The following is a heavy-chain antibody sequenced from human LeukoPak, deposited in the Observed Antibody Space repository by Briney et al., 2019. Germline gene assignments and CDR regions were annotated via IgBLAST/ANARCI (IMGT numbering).Heavy chain of an antibody. CDR2: TYYRSKWYN. CDR1: GDSVSSNSAA. D-gene: IGHD6-19*01. CDR3: AREKAVAGNGLDV. V-gene: IGHV6-1*01. Sequence: SQTLSLTCAISGDSVSSNSAAWNWIRQSPSSGLEWLGRTYYRSKWYNDYAVSVKSRITINPDTSKNQFSLQLNSVTPEDTAVYYCAREKAVAGNGLDVWGKGTTVTVSS. J-gene: IGHJ6*04.